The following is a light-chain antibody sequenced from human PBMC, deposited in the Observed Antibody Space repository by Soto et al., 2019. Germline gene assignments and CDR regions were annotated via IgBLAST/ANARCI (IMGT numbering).Light chain of an antibody. V-gene: IGKV1-5*03. CDR2: KAS. CDR3: QQYDTYTT. Sequence: DIQMTQSPSTLSASVGDRVTITCRARQSVSSWLAWYQQKLWKVPKLLIYKASSLESGLPARFSRSGSGTEFTLTISGLQPDKFATYYCQQYDTYTTFGQGTKVEVK. CDR1: QSVSSW. J-gene: IGKJ1*01.